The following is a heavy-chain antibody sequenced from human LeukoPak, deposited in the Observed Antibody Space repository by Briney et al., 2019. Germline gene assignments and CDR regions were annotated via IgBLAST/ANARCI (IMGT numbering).Heavy chain of an antibody. J-gene: IGHJ4*02. D-gene: IGHD3-3*01. CDR3: ARDSWGDFWSGYYGYYFDY. V-gene: IGHV3-7*01. CDR2: IKQDGSEQ. CDR1: GFTFSSYW. Sequence: GGSLRLSCAASGFTFSSYWMTWVRQAPGKGLEWVANIKQDGSEQYYVDSVKGRFTISRDNAKNSLYLQMNSLRADDTAVYYCARDSWGDFWSGYYGYYFDYWGQGTLVTVSS.